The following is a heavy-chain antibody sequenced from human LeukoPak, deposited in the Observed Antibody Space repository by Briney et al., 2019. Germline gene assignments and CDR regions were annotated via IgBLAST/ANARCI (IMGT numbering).Heavy chain of an antibody. J-gene: IGHJ5*02. V-gene: IGHV4-31*03. CDR1: GGSISGGGYY. Sequence: SETLSLTCTVSGGSISGGGYYWSWIRQHPGKGLEWIGYIYYSGSTYYNPSLKSRVTISVDTSKNQFSLKLSSVTAADTAVYYCATEQSSIAAAGTTNWFDPWGQGTLVTVSS. CDR2: IYYSGST. D-gene: IGHD6-13*01. CDR3: ATEQSSIAAAGTTNWFDP.